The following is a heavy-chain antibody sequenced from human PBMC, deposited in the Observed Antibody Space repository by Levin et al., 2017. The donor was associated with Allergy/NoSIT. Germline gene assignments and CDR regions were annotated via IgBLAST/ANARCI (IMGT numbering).Heavy chain of an antibody. CDR1: GFTFSSYA. D-gene: IGHD5-18*01. V-gene: IGHV3-30-3*01. CDR3: ARANFVDTAMAVPGAFDI. J-gene: IGHJ3*02. Sequence: GGSLRLSCAASGFTFSSYAMHWVRQAPGKGLEWVAVISYDGSNKYYADSVKGRFTISRDNSKNTLYLQMNSLRAEDTAVYYCARANFVDTAMAVPGAFDIWGQGTMVTVSS. CDR2: ISYDGSNK.